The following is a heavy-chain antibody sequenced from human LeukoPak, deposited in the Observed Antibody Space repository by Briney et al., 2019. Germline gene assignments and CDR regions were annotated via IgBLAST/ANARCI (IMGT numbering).Heavy chain of an antibody. CDR3: ARDCGGGSCYGPYDAFDI. V-gene: IGHV3-48*04. D-gene: IGHD2-15*01. Sequence: GGSLRLSCAASGFTFSSYSMTWVRQAPGKGLEWVSYISSSGSTIYYADSVKGRFTISRDNAKNSLYLQMNSLRAEDTAVYYCARDCGGGSCYGPYDAFDIWGQGTMVTVSS. CDR2: ISSSGSTI. CDR1: GFTFSSYS. J-gene: IGHJ3*02.